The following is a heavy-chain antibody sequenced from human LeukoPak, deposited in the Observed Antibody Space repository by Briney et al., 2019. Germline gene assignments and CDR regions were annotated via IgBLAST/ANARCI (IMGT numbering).Heavy chain of an antibody. Sequence: PGGSLRLSCAASGFTFSSYGMHWVRQAPGKGLGWVAVIWYDGSNKYYADSVKGRFTISRDNSKNALYLQMNSLRAEDTAVYYCARVDRGYSYGSYFDYWGQGTLVTVSS. CDR1: GFTFSSYG. V-gene: IGHV3-33*01. D-gene: IGHD5-18*01. CDR3: ARVDRGYSYGSYFDY. CDR2: IWYDGSNK. J-gene: IGHJ4*02.